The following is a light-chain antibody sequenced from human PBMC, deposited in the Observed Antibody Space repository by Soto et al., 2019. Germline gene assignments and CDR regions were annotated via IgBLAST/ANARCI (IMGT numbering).Light chain of an antibody. CDR2: DAS. V-gene: IGKV3-20*01. J-gene: IGKJ1*01. CDR1: QSVSGSY. Sequence: EIMLTQAPGTLSLSPGDRATLSCRASQSVSGSYLAWYQQKPGQAPRLPIYDASSRATGIPDRFSGSGSGTDFTLTISRLEPEDFAVYYCQQYASSPRTFGQGTKVDIK. CDR3: QQYASSPRT.